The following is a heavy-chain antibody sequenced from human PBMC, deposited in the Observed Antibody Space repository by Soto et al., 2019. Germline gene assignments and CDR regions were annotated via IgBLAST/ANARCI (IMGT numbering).Heavy chain of an antibody. D-gene: IGHD5-18*01. CDR1: GYTLTELS. CDR2: FDPEDGET. V-gene: IGHV1-24*01. Sequence: ASVKVSCKVSGYTLTELSMHWVRQAPGKGLEWMGGFDPEDGETIYAQKFQGRVTMTEDTSTDTAYMELSSLRSEDTAVYYCATDTRDSYGSLAFDYWGQGTLVTVSS. CDR3: ATDTRDSYGSLAFDY. J-gene: IGHJ4*02.